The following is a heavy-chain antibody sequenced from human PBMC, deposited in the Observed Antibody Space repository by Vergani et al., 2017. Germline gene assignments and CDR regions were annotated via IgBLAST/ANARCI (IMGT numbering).Heavy chain of an antibody. V-gene: IGHV3-23*01. D-gene: IGHD2-2*02. J-gene: IGHJ4*02. CDR3: ARVGYCSSTSCYTNNGFDY. CDR2: ISGQNFRT. CDR1: GFTFTAHG. Sequence: EVQLLESGGGSAQPGESLRLSCVASGFTFTAHGLNWVRQAPGKGLEWVSGISGQNFRTHYADSVKGRFTISRDNSKNTLYLQMNSLRAEDTAVYYCARVGYCSSTSCYTNNGFDYWGQGTLVTVSS.